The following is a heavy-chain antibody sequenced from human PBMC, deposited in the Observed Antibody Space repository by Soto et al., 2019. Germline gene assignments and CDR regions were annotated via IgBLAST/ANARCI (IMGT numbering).Heavy chain of an antibody. Sequence: QVQLVESGGGVVQPGRSLRLSCAAPGFTFSSYGMHWVRQAPGKGLEWVAVIWYDGSNKYYADSVKGRFTISRDNSKNTLYLQMNSLRAEDTAVYYCAINYGGNPFDYWGQGTLVTVSS. CDR2: IWYDGSNK. D-gene: IGHD4-17*01. J-gene: IGHJ4*02. CDR1: GFTFSSYG. CDR3: AINYGGNPFDY. V-gene: IGHV3-33*01.